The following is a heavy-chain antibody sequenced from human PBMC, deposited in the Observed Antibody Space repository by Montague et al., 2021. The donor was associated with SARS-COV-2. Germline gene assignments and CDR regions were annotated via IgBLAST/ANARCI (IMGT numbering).Heavy chain of an antibody. V-gene: IGHV4-34*01. D-gene: IGHD4-11*01. J-gene: IGHJ6*02. CDR3: ARGLPVTTLFSYFGMDV. CDR1: GGSFSGNY. CDR2: INHYGST. Sequence: SETLSLTCAVYGGSFSGNYWSWIRQPPGKGLEWIGKINHYGSTNYNPSXXSRVTMSVNTSKNQFSLKLSSVTAADTAVYYCARGLPVTTLFSYFGMDVWGQGTTVTVSS.